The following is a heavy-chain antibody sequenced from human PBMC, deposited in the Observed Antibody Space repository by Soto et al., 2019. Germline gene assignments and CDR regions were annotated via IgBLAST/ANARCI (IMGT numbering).Heavy chain of an antibody. Sequence: PGGSLRVSCATSGFTFSRCDMNWVRQAPGKGLEWVSFISSSASYMYYADSVKGRFTISRDNSKKSLYLQMNSLRADDTAVYYCARECVDTVTSITIPFDYWGQGALVTVSS. CDR1: GFTFSRCD. CDR2: ISSSASYM. V-gene: IGHV3-21*01. J-gene: IGHJ4*02. CDR3: ARECVDTVTSITIPFDY. D-gene: IGHD5-12*01.